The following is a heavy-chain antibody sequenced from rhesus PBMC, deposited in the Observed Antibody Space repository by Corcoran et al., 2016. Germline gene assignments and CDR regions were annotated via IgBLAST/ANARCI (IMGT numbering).Heavy chain of an antibody. V-gene: IGHV4-127*01. J-gene: IGHJ3*01. CDR2: LPSRWDH. Sequence: QVQLQEAGPGLVKPSETLSLTCAGSGYSISSGYGWNWIRQPPGKGLEWIGFLPSRWDHCSAPSFMMQCTSSINTSQIRLSLKLSSGTAADQAVCYCARGQLRGRGAFDFWGQGLRVTVSS. D-gene: IGHD5-12*01. CDR1: GYSISSGYG. CDR3: ARGQLRGRGAFDF.